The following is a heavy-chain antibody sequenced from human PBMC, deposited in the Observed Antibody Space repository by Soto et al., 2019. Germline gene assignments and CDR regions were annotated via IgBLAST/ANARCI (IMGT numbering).Heavy chain of an antibody. J-gene: IGHJ4*02. CDR2: IHYGGNT. CDR3: ARRGDGYPYYFDY. V-gene: IGHV4-59*08. CDR1: GDSISGYY. Sequence: SETLSLTCTVSGDSISGYYRSWIRQSPEKGLEWIGYIHYGGNTNYNPSLKSRVTISVDSSKNQFSLKLNSVTAADTAVYYCARRGDGYPYYFDYWGQGTLVTVSS. D-gene: IGHD5-18*01.